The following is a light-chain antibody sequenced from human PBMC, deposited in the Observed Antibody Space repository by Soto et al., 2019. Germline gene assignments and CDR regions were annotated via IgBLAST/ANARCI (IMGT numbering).Light chain of an antibody. V-gene: IGKV1-33*01. CDR2: DAS. CDR1: HNIYNY. CDR3: QHYDKLPLT. J-gene: IGKJ4*01. Sequence: DIQMTQSPSSLSASVGDRVTIACQASHNIYNYLNWYHQKPGKAPKLLIFDASNLERGVPSRFSGSGSRTHFSLSINNLQPEDVGTYFGQHYDKLPLTFGGGTKVEI.